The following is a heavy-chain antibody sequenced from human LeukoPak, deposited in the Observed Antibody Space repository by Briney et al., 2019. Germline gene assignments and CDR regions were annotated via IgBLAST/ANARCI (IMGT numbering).Heavy chain of an antibody. Sequence: ASVKVSCKASGYTFTGYYMVWVRQAPGQGLEWLGWNSERGGTYYAQKFQGRVTMTRDTSIRTAYLELRSLTSDDTAVYYCARGHDVAPSFDYWGQGTLVTVSS. V-gene: IGHV1-2*02. CDR2: NSERGGT. D-gene: IGHD5-12*01. CDR1: GYTFTGYY. CDR3: ARGHDVAPSFDY. J-gene: IGHJ4*02.